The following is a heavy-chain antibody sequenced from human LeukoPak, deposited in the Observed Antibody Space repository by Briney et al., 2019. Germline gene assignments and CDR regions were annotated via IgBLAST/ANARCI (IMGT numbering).Heavy chain of an antibody. CDR3: ANNYCSSTSCPYLDY. CDR2: ISGSGGST. V-gene: IGHV3-23*01. J-gene: IGHJ4*02. CDR1: GFTFSSYA. D-gene: IGHD2-2*01. Sequence: GGSLRLSCAASGFTFSSYAMSWVRQAPGKGLEWVSAISGSGGSTYYADSVKGRFTISRDNSKNTLYLQMNSLRAEDTAVYYCANNYCSSTSCPYLDYWGQGTLVTVSS.